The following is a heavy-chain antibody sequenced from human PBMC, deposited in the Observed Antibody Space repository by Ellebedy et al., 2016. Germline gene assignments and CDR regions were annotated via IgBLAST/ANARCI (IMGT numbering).Heavy chain of an antibody. D-gene: IGHD1-26*01. CDR3: AREVGATTINWFDP. V-gene: IGHV4-61*08. CDR2: IYYSGST. J-gene: IGHJ5*02. Sequence: SETLSLTXSVSGGSISSTAYYWGWIRQPPGKGLEWIGYIYYSGSTNYNPSLKSRVTISVDTSKNQFSLKLSSVTAADTAVYYCAREVGATTINWFDPWGQGTLVTVSS. CDR1: GGSISSTAYY.